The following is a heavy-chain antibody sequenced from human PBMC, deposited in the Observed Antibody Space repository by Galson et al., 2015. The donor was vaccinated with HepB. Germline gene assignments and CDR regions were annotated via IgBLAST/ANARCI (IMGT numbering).Heavy chain of an antibody. D-gene: IGHD5-12*01. V-gene: IGHV3-21*01. CDR3: ARVPSGYDFGYHDY. J-gene: IGHJ4*02. CDR2: ISRSSDSI. CDR1: GFTFSNYN. Sequence: SLRLSCATSGFTFSNYNINWVRQAPGKGLEWVSSISRSSDSITYADSVKGRFSISRDNARNSLYLQMNGLRAEDTAVFYCARVPSGYDFGYHDYWGQGTLVTVSS.